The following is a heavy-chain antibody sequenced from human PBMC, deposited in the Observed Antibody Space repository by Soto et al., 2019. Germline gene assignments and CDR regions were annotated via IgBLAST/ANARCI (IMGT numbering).Heavy chain of an antibody. CDR1: GYTFTAYG. CDR3: ARDAGRTKYYYYGMDV. Sequence: ASVKVSCKASGYTFTAYGISWVRQAPGQGLEWVGGVSDDNGNTNYAQKLQGRVTMTTDTSTSTAYMELRSLRSDDTAVYYCARDAGRTKYYYYGMDVWGQGTTVTVSS. J-gene: IGHJ6*02. CDR2: VSDDNGNT. V-gene: IGHV1-18*01.